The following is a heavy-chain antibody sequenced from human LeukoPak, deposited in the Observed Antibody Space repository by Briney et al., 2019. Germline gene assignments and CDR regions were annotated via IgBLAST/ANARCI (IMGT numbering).Heavy chain of an antibody. V-gene: IGHV3-30*02. D-gene: IGHD3-9*01. CDR1: GFTFSSYG. CDR2: LRYDGITK. J-gene: IGHJ4*02. Sequence: GGSLRLSCAASGFTFSSYGMHWVRLPPGKGLEWVALLRYDGITKYYAESVQGRFTISRDISKSTLYLEMNSLRAEDTAVYYCASGYGWLSSNWGRGTLVTVSS. CDR3: ASGYGWLSSN.